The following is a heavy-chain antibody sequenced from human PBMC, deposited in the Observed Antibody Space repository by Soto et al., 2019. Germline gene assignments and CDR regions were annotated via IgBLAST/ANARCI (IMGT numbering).Heavy chain of an antibody. D-gene: IGHD3-22*01. J-gene: IGHJ4*02. CDR2: ISSSGSTI. CDR3: ARGYYQRSDYFVGSPIFDS. Sequence: GGSLRLSCAASGFTFSDYYMSWIRQAPGKGLEWVSYISSSGSTIYYADSVKGRFTISRDNAKNSLYLQMNSLRAEDTAVYYCARGYYQRSDYFVGSPIFDSWGQGSLVTVSS. V-gene: IGHV3-11*01. CDR1: GFTFSDYY.